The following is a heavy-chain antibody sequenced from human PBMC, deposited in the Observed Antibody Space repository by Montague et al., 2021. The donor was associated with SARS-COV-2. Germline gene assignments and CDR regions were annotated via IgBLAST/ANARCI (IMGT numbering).Heavy chain of an antibody. Sequence: SETRSLTCTVSGYSISSGYYWGWIRQPPGKGLEWIGGIYHSGSTYYNPSLKSRVTISVDTSKNQFFLKLSSVTAADTAVYYCARDCYDYGSGSYQRWFDPWGQGTLVTVSS. CDR2: IYHSGST. V-gene: IGHV4-38-2*02. D-gene: IGHD3-10*01. J-gene: IGHJ5*02. CDR1: GYSISSGYY. CDR3: ARDCYDYGSGSYQRWFDP.